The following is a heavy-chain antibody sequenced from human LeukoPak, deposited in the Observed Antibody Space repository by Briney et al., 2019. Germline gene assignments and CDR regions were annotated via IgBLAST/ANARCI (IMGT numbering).Heavy chain of an antibody. V-gene: IGHV1-8*01. CDR2: MNPNSGNT. Sequence: ASVKVSCKASEYTFTSYDTNWVRQATGQGLEWMGWMNPNSGNTGYAQKFQGRVTMTRNTSISTAYMELSSLRSEDTAVYYCARVRTMVRGVIIPKTRYNWFDPWGQGTLVTVSS. D-gene: IGHD3-10*01. CDR1: EYTFTSYD. J-gene: IGHJ5*02. CDR3: ARVRTMVRGVIIPKTRYNWFDP.